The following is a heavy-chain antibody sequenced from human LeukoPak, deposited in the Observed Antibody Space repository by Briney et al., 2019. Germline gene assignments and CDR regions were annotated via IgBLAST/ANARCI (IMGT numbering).Heavy chain of an antibody. D-gene: IGHD2-21*02. CDR3: ARAYCVGDCSVLHIYFDN. CDR1: GGSTSSYY. CDR2: IYSSVTT. Sequence: PSETLSLTCTVSGGSTSSYYWNWIRQPTGQGLDWIGRIYSSVTTHYNPSLKSRVTISLDTSKNQFSLKLSSVTAADTAVYYCARAYCVGDCSVLHIYFDNWGQGTLVTVSS. V-gene: IGHV4-4*07. J-gene: IGHJ4*02.